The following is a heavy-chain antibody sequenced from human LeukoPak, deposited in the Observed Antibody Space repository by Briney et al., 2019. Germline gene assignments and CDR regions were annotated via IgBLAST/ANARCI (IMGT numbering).Heavy chain of an antibody. CDR3: ARLPLGAFGEVLNFDY. Sequence: SETLSLTCGVSSEFFSGYYWGWIRQPPGKGLEWIGGINDSGTTKYNPTLKSRVTISIDSSKRQFSLKVKSVTAADTAVYYCARLPLGAFGEVLNFDYWGQGTPVTVPS. CDR2: INDSGTT. J-gene: IGHJ4*02. CDR1: SEFFSGYY. V-gene: IGHV4-34*01. D-gene: IGHD3-10*01.